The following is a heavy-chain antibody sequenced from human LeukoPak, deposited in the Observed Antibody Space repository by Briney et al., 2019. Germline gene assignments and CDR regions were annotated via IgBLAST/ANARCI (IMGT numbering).Heavy chain of an antibody. CDR2: IYNSGIT. Sequence: TLSLTCTVSGGSISIYYWNWIRQPPGKGLEWIGSIYNSGITTYNPSLKSRVTISGDTSKNQFSLKLSSVTAADTAVYYCTRDRELGFWGQGTLVTVSS. J-gene: IGHJ4*02. CDR3: TRDRELGF. CDR1: GGSISIYY. V-gene: IGHV4-59*01. D-gene: IGHD1-26*01.